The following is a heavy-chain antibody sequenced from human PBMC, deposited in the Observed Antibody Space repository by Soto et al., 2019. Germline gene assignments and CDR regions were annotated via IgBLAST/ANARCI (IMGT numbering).Heavy chain of an antibody. J-gene: IGHJ4*02. Sequence: EVQLLESGGGLVQPGGSLRLSCAASGFTFSSYAMSWVRQAPGKGLEWVSAISGSGGSTYYADSVKGRFTISRDNSKNTLYLQMNSLRAEDTAVYYCAKLGDWMVRGAPFDYWGQGTLVTVFS. D-gene: IGHD3-10*01. CDR2: ISGSGGST. CDR1: GFTFSSYA. CDR3: AKLGDWMVRGAPFDY. V-gene: IGHV3-23*01.